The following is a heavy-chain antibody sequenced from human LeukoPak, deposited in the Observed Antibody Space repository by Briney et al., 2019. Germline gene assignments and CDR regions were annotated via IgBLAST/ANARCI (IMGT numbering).Heavy chain of an antibody. J-gene: IGHJ4*02. CDR3: ARLSGYDWEGFYDY. Sequence: PSETLSLTCAVFGGSFSGYYWSWIRQPPGKGLEWIGYIYYSGSTNYNPSLKSRVTISVDTSKKQFSLKLSSVTAADTAVYYCARLSGYDWEGFYDYWGQGTLVTVSS. D-gene: IGHD5-12*01. CDR2: IYYSGST. CDR1: GGSFSGYY. V-gene: IGHV4-59*01.